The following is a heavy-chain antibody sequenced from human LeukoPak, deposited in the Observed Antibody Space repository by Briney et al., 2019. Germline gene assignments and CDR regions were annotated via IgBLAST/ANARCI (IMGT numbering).Heavy chain of an antibody. CDR1: GFTFNTYT. J-gene: IGHJ4*02. CDR3: ARGLGGATASFDY. D-gene: IGHD1-26*01. V-gene: IGHV3-21*01. Sequence: GGSLRLSCTASGFTFNTYTMNLVRQAPGKGLEWVSSTSSSSSYIYYADSVEGRFTMSRDNAKSSLYLQMNSLRAEDTAVYYCARGLGGATASFDYWGQGTLVTVSS. CDR2: TSSSSSYI.